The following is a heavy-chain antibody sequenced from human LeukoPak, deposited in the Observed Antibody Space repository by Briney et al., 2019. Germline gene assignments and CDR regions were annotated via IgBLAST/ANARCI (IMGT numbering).Heavy chain of an antibody. V-gene: IGHV3-74*01. CDR3: AGDRWDEHHWFDP. J-gene: IGHJ5*02. CDR2: ISSDGSST. CDR1: GFTFSTYW. Sequence: PGGSLRLSCAASGFTFSTYWMHWVRQAPGKGLVWVSRISSDGSSTLYADSVEGRFSISRDNAKNTLYLQMDSLRAEDTAVYYCAGDRWDEHHWFDPWGQGTLVTVSS. D-gene: IGHD1-26*01.